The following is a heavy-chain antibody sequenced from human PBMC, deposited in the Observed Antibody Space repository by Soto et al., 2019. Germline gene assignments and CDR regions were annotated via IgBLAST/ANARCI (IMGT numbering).Heavy chain of an antibody. Sequence: SVKVSCKASGGTFSGYAISWVRQAPGQGLEWMGGIIPIFGTANYAQKFQGRVTITADESTSTAYMELSSLRSEDTAVYYCARGSTSGTMGYFDYWGQGTLVTVSS. D-gene: IGHD1-1*01. CDR1: GGTFSGYA. CDR2: IIPIFGTA. J-gene: IGHJ4*02. CDR3: ARGSTSGTMGYFDY. V-gene: IGHV1-69*13.